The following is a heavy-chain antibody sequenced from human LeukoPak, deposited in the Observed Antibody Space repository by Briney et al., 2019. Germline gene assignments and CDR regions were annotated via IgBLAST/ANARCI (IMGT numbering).Heavy chain of an antibody. D-gene: IGHD3-3*01. V-gene: IGHV3-53*01. J-gene: IGHJ5*02. CDR3: AKGVYYDFWSGKKGWFDP. CDR2: IYSGGST. Sequence: GGSLRLSCAASGFTVCSNYMSWVRQAPGKGLEWVSVIYSGGSTYYADSVKGRFTISRDNSKNTLYLQMNSPRAEDTAVYYCAKGVYYDFWSGKKGWFDPWGQGTLATVSS. CDR1: GFTVCSNY.